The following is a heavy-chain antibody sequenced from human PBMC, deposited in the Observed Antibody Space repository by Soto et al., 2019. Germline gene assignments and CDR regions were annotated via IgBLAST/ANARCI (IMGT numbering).Heavy chain of an antibody. CDR1: GGSFSGYY. J-gene: IGHJ5*02. D-gene: IGHD6-19*01. V-gene: IGHV4-34*01. Sequence: LSLTCAVYGGSFSGYYWSWIRQPPGKGLEWIGEINHSGSTNYNPSLKSRVTISVDTSKNQFSLKLSSATAADTAVYYCAREGSVRFDPWGQGTLVTFSS. CDR3: AREGSVRFDP. CDR2: INHSGST.